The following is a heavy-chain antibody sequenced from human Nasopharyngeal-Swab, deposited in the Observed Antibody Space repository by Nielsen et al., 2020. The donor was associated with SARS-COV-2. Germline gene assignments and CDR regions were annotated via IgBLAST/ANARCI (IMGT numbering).Heavy chain of an antibody. Sequence: SETLSLTCTVSGGSISPYYWSWVRQPPGKGLEWIGYIYYTGGTSYNPSLNIRVIISLQTSENQFSLTLDSVTAADTAVYYCGRIGGYGGAIEYWGQGSLVNVSS. CDR2: IYYTGGT. CDR3: GRIGGYGGAIEY. J-gene: IGHJ4*02. D-gene: IGHD5-12*01. CDR1: GGSISPYY. V-gene: IGHV4-59*08.